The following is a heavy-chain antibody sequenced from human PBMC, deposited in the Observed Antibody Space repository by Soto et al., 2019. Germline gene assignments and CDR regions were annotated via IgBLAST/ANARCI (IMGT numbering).Heavy chain of an antibody. CDR1: GGTFSSYT. CDR2: IIPILGIA. D-gene: IGHD3-10*01. Sequence: QVQLVQSGAEVKKPGSSVEVSCKASGGTFSSYTISWVRQAPGQGLEWMGRIIPILGIANYAQKFQGRVTMTADQSTSTAYMELSSLRSEATAVSYCAVLLWYGELSFWGQGTLDTVSS. CDR3: AVLLWYGELSF. J-gene: IGHJ4*02. V-gene: IGHV1-69*02.